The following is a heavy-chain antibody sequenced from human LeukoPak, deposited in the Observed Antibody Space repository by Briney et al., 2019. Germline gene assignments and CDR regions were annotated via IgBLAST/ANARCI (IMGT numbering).Heavy chain of an antibody. J-gene: IGHJ4*02. V-gene: IGHV4-34*01. CDR2: INHSGST. CDR1: GGSFSGYY. D-gene: IGHD6-13*01. CDR3: ARGDIAAAVDY. Sequence: SETLSLTCAAYGGSFSGYYWSWIRQPPGKGLEWIGEINHSGSTNYNPSLKSRVTISVDTSKNPFSLKLSSVTAADTAVYYCARGDIAAAVDYWGQGTLVTVSS.